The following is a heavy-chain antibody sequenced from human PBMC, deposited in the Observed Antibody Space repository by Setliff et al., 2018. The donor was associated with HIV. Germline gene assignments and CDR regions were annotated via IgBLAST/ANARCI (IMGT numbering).Heavy chain of an antibody. CDR1: GYSFTSYW. D-gene: IGHD6-13*01. V-gene: IGHV5-51*01. CDR2: IYPGDSDT. J-gene: IGHJ6*03. CDR3: ARAAAGNYYYYYMDV. Sequence: GESLKISCKGSGYSFTSYWIGWVRQMPGKGLGWMGIIYPGDSDTRYSPSFQGQVTISADKSISTAYLQWSSLKASDTAIYYCARAAAGNYYYYYMDVWGKGTTVTVSS.